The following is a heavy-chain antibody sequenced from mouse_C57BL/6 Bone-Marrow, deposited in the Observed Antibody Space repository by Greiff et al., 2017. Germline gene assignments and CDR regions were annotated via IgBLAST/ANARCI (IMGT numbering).Heavy chain of an antibody. V-gene: IGHV1-59*01. CDR1: GYTFTSYW. CDR2: IDPSDSYT. J-gene: IGHJ2*01. CDR3: ARKKGIYDGLDY. D-gene: IGHD2-3*01. Sequence: QVQLQQPGAELVRPGTSVKLSCKASGYTFTSYWMHWVKQRPGQGLEWIGVIDPSDSYTNYNQKFTGKATLTVDTSSSTAYMQLSSLTSEDSAVYYCARKKGIYDGLDYWGQGTTLTVSS.